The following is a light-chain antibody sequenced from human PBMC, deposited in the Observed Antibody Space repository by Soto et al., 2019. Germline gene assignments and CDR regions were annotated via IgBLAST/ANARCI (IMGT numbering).Light chain of an antibody. J-gene: IGLJ1*01. CDR3: GSYTSTDTPFV. V-gene: IGLV2-14*01. CDR1: STDVGGYNY. Sequence: QSVLAQPSSVSGSPGQSITISCTGTSTDVGGYNYVSWYQHHPGKGPKLIIYEVNNRPSGVSDRFSSSKSGNKASLNSSNLEAEDGSAYYCGSYTSTDTPFVFGTGTKVTVL. CDR2: EVN.